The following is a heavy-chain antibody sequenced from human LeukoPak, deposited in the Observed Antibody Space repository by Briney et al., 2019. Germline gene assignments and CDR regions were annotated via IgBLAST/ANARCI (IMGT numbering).Heavy chain of an antibody. J-gene: IGHJ4*02. CDR2: ISYDGNNK. CDR1: GFTFSSYA. Sequence: PGRSLRLSCEASGFTFSSYAMHWVRQAPGKGLEWVAVISYDGNNKYYADSVKGRFTISRDNSKNTLYLQMNSLRAEDTALYYCATLPTWGQGTLVTVSS. CDR3: ATLPT. D-gene: IGHD4-17*01. V-gene: IGHV3-30-3*01.